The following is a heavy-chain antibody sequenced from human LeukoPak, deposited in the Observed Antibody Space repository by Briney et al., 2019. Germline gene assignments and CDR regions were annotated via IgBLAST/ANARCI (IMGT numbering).Heavy chain of an antibody. Sequence: GGSLRLSCAASGFTVSSNYMSWVRQAPGKGLEWVSAISGSGGSTYYADSVKGRFTISRDNSKNTLYLQMNSLRAEDTAVYYCANFRNIFDYWGQGTLVTVSS. J-gene: IGHJ4*02. CDR1: GFTVSSNY. CDR3: ANFRNIFDY. V-gene: IGHV3-23*01. CDR2: ISGSGGST. D-gene: IGHD4-4*01.